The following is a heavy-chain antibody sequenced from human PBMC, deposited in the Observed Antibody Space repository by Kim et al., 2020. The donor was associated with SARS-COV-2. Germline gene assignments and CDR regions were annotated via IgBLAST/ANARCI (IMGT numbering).Heavy chain of an antibody. CDR1: GASIFGGSSY. CDR3: ARAYNDNRNYHFDY. J-gene: IGHJ4*03. D-gene: IGHD4-4*01. V-gene: IGHV4-31*01. CDR2: IYHSGSA. Sequence: SETLSLTCTVSGASIFGGSSYWSWIRQHPGKGLEWIGYIYHSGSAYYNPSLKSQVTLSIDTSNNQFSLELRSVTAADTAVYYCARAYNDNRNYHFDYWGQGTLVTFFS.